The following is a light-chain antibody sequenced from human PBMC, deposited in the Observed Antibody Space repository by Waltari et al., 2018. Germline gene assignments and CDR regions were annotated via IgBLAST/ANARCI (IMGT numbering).Light chain of an antibody. Sequence: SYALTQPPSVSVAPGQTARITWGGTNIGIKSVQWYQQRPGQAPVLVFYDDSDRPSGISDRLAGTKSGSTATLTISRAEAGDEADYYCQVWDRITDHYVFGTGTKVTVL. CDR3: QVWDRITDHYV. V-gene: IGLV3-21*02. CDR2: DDS. J-gene: IGLJ1*01. CDR1: NIGIKS.